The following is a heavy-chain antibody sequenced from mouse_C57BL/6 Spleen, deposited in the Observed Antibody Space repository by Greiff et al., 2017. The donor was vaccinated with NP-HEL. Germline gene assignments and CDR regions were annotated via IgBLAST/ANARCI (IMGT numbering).Heavy chain of an antibody. Sequence: VQLQQSGAELARPGASVKLSCKASGYTFTSYGISWVKQRTGQGLEWIGEIYPRSGNTYYNEKFKGKATLTADKSSSTAYMELRSLTSEDSAVDFCARDYDYGYAMDYWGQGTSVTVSS. CDR1: GYTFTSYG. V-gene: IGHV1-81*01. CDR2: IYPRSGNT. D-gene: IGHD2-4*01. J-gene: IGHJ4*01. CDR3: ARDYDYGYAMDY.